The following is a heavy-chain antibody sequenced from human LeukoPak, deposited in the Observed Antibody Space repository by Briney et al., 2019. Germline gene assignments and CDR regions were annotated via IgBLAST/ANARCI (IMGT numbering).Heavy chain of an antibody. D-gene: IGHD5-18*01. Sequence: SETLSLTCTVSGYSISSGYYWGWIRQPPGKGLEWIGSIYHSGSTYYNPSLKSRVTISVDTSKNQFSLKLSSVTAADTAVYYCAREEYSYGLRDFDYWGQGALVTVSS. CDR3: AREEYSYGLRDFDY. V-gene: IGHV4-38-2*02. CDR1: GYSISSGYY. J-gene: IGHJ4*02. CDR2: IYHSGST.